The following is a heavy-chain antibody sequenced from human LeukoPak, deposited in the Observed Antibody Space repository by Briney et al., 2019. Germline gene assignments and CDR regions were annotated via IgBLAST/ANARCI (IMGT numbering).Heavy chain of an antibody. V-gene: IGHV4-39*01. CDR1: GGSIGSSSYY. D-gene: IGHD3-3*01. CDR2: IYYSGST. J-gene: IGHJ4*02. Sequence: SETLSLTCTVSGGSIGSSSYYWGWIRQPPGKGLEWIGSIYYSGSTYYNPSPKSRVTISVDTSKNQFSLKLSSVTAADTAVYYCARQYYDFWIDYWGQGTLVTVSS. CDR3: ARQYYDFWIDY.